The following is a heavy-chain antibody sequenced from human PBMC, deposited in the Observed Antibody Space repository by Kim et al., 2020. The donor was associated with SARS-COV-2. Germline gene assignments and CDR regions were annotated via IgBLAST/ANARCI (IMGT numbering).Heavy chain of an antibody. V-gene: IGHV4-59*01. CDR2: IYSSGTT. Sequence: SETLSLTCTISGGSISNYYWTWVRQPPGKGLEWIGYIYSSGTTKYNPSLKSRVTMSVDTSKNQFSLQLTSVTAADTAVYYCARDAPASGFYDFWGQGTLVTVSS. CDR3: ARDAPASGFYDF. D-gene: IGHD6-25*01. CDR1: GGSISNYY. J-gene: IGHJ4*02.